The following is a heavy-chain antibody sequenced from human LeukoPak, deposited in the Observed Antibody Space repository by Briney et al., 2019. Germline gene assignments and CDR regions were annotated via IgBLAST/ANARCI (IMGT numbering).Heavy chain of an antibody. V-gene: IGHV4-61*01. D-gene: IGHD5-12*01. Sequence: SETLSLTRTVSGGSVSSGSYYWSWIRQPPGKGLEWIGYIYYSGSTNYNPSLKSRVTISVDTSKNQFSLKLSSVTAADTAVYYCARDRRGYDYFYYGMDVWGQGTTVTVSS. CDR3: ARDRRGYDYFYYGMDV. CDR2: IYYSGST. CDR1: GGSVSSGSYY. J-gene: IGHJ6*02.